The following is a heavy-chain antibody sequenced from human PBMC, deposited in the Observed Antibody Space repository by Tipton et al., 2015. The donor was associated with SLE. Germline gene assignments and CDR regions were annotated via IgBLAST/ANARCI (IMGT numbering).Heavy chain of an antibody. V-gene: IGHV4-34*01. Sequence: TLSLTCAVYGGSFSGYYWSWIRQSPGKGLEWIGEINHSGSTNYNPSLKSRVTISVDTSKNQFSLKLSSVTAADTAVYYCARVSGSHYWGAEYFQHWGQGTLVTVSS. CDR1: GGSFSGYY. D-gene: IGHD1-26*01. J-gene: IGHJ1*01. CDR3: ARVSGSHYWGAEYFQH. CDR2: INHSGST.